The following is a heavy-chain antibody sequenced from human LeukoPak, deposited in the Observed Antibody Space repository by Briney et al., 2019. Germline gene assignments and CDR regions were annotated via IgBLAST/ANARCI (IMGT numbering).Heavy chain of an antibody. D-gene: IGHD6-13*01. CDR2: ISASGGDT. CDR1: GLTFSSYS. J-gene: IGHJ4*02. V-gene: IGHV3-23*01. CDR3: AKDAAGPEY. Sequence: GGSLRLPCVVSGLTFSSYSMSWVRQAPGKGLEWVSGISASGGDTWYPDSVKGRFTISRDNSKNTLYLQMNSLRAEDTAIYYCAKDAAGPEYWGQGTLVTVSS.